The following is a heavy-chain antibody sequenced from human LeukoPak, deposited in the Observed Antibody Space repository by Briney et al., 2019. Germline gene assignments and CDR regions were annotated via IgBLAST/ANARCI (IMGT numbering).Heavy chain of an antibody. CDR3: AKRAVAGTGRGFDI. V-gene: IGHV3-23*01. CDR2: ISGSGDST. CDR1: GFTFSRYA. Sequence: GGSLRLSCAASGFTFSRYAMNWVRQAPGKGLEWVSLISGSGDSTDYADSVKGRFTISRDNSKNTLYLQINSLRADDTAVYYCAKRAVAGTGRGFDIWGQGTMVTVSS. D-gene: IGHD6-19*01. J-gene: IGHJ3*02.